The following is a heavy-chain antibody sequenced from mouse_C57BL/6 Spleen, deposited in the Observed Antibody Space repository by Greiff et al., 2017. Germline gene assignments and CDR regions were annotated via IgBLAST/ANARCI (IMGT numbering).Heavy chain of an antibody. D-gene: IGHD2-2*01. CDR2: IDPENGDT. Sequence: EVQLQQSGAELVRPGASVKLSCTASGFNIKDDYMYWVKQRPEQGLEWIGWIDPENGDTEYASKFQGKATITADTSSNTAYLQLSSLTSEDTAVYYCTTPYGYEGYFDYWGQGTTLTVSS. CDR1: GFNIKDDY. J-gene: IGHJ2*01. CDR3: TTPYGYEGYFDY. V-gene: IGHV14-4*01.